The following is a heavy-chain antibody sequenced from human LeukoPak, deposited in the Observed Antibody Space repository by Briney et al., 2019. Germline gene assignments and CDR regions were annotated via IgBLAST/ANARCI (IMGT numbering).Heavy chain of an antibody. Sequence: GGSLRLSCAASGFTFSSYGMHWVRQAPGKGLGWVAVISYDGSNKYYADSVKGRFTISRDNSKNTLYLQMNSLRAEDTAVYYCAKDQGWLFLTLDYWGQGTLVTVSS. CDR1: GFTFSSYG. CDR3: AKDQGWLFLTLDY. V-gene: IGHV3-30*18. D-gene: IGHD5-12*01. J-gene: IGHJ4*02. CDR2: ISYDGSNK.